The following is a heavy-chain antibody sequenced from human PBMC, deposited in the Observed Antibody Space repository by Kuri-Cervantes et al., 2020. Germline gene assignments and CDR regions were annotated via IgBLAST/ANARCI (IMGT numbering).Heavy chain of an antibody. Sequence: GGSLRLSCKGSGYIFTNYWIGWVRQMPGKGLEWMGVIYPGDSDTKYSPPFQDHVTISADKSISTAYLQWSSLKASDTAMYYCARRVGATPGGAFDIWGQGTMVTVSS. J-gene: IGHJ3*02. CDR2: IYPGDSDT. CDR1: GYIFTNYW. CDR3: ARRVGATPGGAFDI. V-gene: IGHV5-51*01. D-gene: IGHD1-26*01.